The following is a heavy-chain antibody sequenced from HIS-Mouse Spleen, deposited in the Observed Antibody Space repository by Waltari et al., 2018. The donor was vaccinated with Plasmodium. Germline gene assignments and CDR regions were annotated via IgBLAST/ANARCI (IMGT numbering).Heavy chain of an antibody. Sequence: EVQLVESGGGLVQPGGSLRLSCAASGFTFSSCWMSWVRQAPGKGLEWVANIKQDGSEKYYVDSVKGRFTISRDNAKNSLYLQMNSLRAEDTAVYYCVRWVGNWFDPWGQGTLVTVSS. D-gene: IGHD1-26*01. CDR2: IKQDGSEK. CDR1: GFTFSSCW. V-gene: IGHV3-7*01. CDR3: VRWVGNWFDP. J-gene: IGHJ5*02.